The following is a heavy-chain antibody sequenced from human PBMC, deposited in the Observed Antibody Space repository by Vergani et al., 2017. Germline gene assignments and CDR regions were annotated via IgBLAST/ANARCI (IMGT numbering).Heavy chain of an antibody. Sequence: QVQLVQSGAEVKKPGASVKVSCKASGYTFTGYYMHWVRQAPGQGLEWMGWINPNSGGTNYAQKFQGRVTMTRDTSISTAYMELSRLRSDDTAVYYCARVAAAGTLLGAFDIGGQGTMVTVSS. CDR1: GYTFTGYY. CDR2: INPNSGGT. J-gene: IGHJ3*02. CDR3: ARVAAAGTLLGAFDI. V-gene: IGHV1-2*02. D-gene: IGHD6-13*01.